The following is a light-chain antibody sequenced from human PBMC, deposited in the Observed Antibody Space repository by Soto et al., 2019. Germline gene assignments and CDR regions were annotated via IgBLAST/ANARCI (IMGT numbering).Light chain of an antibody. Sequence: EIVMTQSPATLSVSPGERATLSCRASQSVSSNLAWYQQKPGQAPRLLIYGASTRDTGIPSRFSGRGSGREFSLTISSLQSEDFAVYYCQKYNNLPPYSFGQGTKLAIK. CDR3: QKYNNLPPYS. V-gene: IGKV3-15*01. CDR1: QSVSSN. J-gene: IGKJ2*01. CDR2: GAS.